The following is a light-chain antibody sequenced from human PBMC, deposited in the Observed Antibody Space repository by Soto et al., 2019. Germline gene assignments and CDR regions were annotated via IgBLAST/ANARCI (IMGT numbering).Light chain of an antibody. CDR3: GAYTCNLNGAV. V-gene: IGLV1-44*01. J-gene: IGLJ3*02. CDR2: RSD. CDR1: SSNIGSNT. Sequence: QSVLTQPPSASGTPGQRVTISCSGSSSNIGSNTVNWYQQLPGTAPKLLIYRSDQRPSGVPERFSGSKTGTSASLTISGLRPEDVAHYYCGAYTCNLNGAVFGGGTQLTVL.